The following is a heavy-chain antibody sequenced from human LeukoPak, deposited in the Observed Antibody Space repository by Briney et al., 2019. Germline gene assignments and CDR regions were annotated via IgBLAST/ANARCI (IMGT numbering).Heavy chain of an antibody. D-gene: IGHD3-22*01. CDR1: GGSFSGYY. J-gene: IGHJ4*02. CDR3: ARGSSGYYPLDY. V-gene: IGHV4-34*01. Sequence: SETLSLTCAVYGGSFSGYYWSWIRQPPGKGLEWIGEINHSGSTNYNPSLKSRVTISVDTSKNQFSLKLSSVTAADTAAYYCARGSSGYYPLDYWGQGTLVTVSS. CDR2: INHSGST.